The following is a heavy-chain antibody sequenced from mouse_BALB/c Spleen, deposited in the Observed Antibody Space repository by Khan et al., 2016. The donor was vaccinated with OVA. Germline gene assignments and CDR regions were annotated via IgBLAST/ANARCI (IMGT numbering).Heavy chain of an antibody. V-gene: IGHV9-3-1*01. J-gene: IGHJ4*01. Sequence: QIQLVQSGPELKKPGETVKISCKASGYTFTNYGMNWVKQSPGKGLKWMGWIYTYTGEPTYADDFKGRSAFSVDTSSSTAYLQINNLKNEDTVTYFCARPPYFSDNLDYWGQGTSVTGSA. D-gene: IGHD2-10*01. CDR2: IYTYTGEP. CDR1: GYTFTNYG. CDR3: ARPPYFSDNLDY.